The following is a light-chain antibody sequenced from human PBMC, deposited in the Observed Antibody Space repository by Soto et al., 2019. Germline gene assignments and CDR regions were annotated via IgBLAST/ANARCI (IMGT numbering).Light chain of an antibody. CDR1: QSVLYSPNNKNC. Sequence: DIVMTQSPDSLAVSLGERATINCESSQSVLYSPNNKNCLAWYQQRPGQPPKLLIYWASTRESGVPDRFSGSGSGTDFNLTISNLQAEDAAVYYCQQYLSIPRTFGQGTKV. CDR3: QQYLSIPRT. J-gene: IGKJ1*01. V-gene: IGKV4-1*01. CDR2: WAS.